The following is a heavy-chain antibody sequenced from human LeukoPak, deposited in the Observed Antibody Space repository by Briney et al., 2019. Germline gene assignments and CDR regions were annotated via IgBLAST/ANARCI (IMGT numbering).Heavy chain of an antibody. CDR3: ARRSTSCYAFDY. D-gene: IGHD2-2*01. J-gene: IGHJ4*02. V-gene: IGHV3-33*01. Sequence: GGSLRFSCAASGFTFSSYGMHWVRQAPGKGLEWVAVIWYDGSNKYYADSVKGRFTISRDNSKNTLYLQMNSLRAEDTAVYYCARRSTSCYAFDYWGQGTLVTVSS. CDR1: GFTFSSYG. CDR2: IWYDGSNK.